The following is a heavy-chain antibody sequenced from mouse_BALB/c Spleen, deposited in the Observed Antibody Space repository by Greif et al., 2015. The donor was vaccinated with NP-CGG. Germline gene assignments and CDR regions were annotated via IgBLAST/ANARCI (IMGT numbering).Heavy chain of an antibody. V-gene: IGHV2-2*02. CDR3: ARSPYGNLYYYAMDY. Sequence: VHLVESGPGLVQPSQSLSITCTVSGFSLTSYGVHWVRQSPGKGLEWLGAIWSGGSTDYNAAFISRLSISKDNSKSQVFFKMNSLQANDTAIYYCARSPYGNLYYYAMDYWGQGTSVTVSS. J-gene: IGHJ4*01. CDR2: IWSGGST. CDR1: GFSLTSYG. D-gene: IGHD2-1*01.